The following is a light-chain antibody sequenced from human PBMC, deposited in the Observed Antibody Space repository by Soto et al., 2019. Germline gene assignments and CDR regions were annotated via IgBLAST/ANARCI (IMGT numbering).Light chain of an antibody. CDR1: QSISSW. CDR2: DAS. CDR3: QQYNSYPIT. V-gene: IGKV1-5*01. J-gene: IGKJ5*01. Sequence: DIQMTQSPSTLSASVGDSVTITCRASQSISSWLAWYQQKPGKAPKLLIYDASSLESGVPSRFSGSGSGTEFTLTISSLQPDDFATYYCQQYNSYPITFGQGTDW.